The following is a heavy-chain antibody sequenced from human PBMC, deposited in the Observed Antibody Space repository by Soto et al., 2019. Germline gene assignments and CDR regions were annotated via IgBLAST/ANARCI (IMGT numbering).Heavy chain of an antibody. V-gene: IGHV3-30*18. J-gene: IGHJ4*02. D-gene: IGHD3-16*01. Sequence: QVQLVESGGGVVQPGTSLRLSCSGSGFTFSDFGMHWVRQAPGKGLQWVAAVSHDGSRQYYADSVKGRFTVSRDNSHKTAYLQMNSLRVEDTAVYYCAKQHDLGGLEDSWGQGTLVTVSS. CDR2: VSHDGSRQ. CDR1: GFTFSDFG. CDR3: AKQHDLGGLEDS.